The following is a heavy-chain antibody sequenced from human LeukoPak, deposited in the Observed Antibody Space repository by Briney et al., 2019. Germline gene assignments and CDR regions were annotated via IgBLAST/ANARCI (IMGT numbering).Heavy chain of an antibody. V-gene: IGHV1-2*02. J-gene: IGHJ4*02. CDR1: GGTFSSYA. CDR3: AREIAAASDF. D-gene: IGHD6-25*01. Sequence: GASVKVSCKASGGTFSSYAISWVRQAPGQGLEWMGGINPSSGDTNYAQKFLGRVTMTRDTSISTAYMELSRLRSDDTAVYYCAREIAAASDFWGQGTLVTVSS. CDR2: INPSSGDT.